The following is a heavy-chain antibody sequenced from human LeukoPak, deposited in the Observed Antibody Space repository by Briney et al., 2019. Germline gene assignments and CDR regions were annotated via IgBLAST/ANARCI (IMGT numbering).Heavy chain of an antibody. CDR3: ATSMGGGNIDY. CDR1: GLTFGSYT. Sequence: GGALRLSCTASGLTFGSYTMSWVRQAPGEGREGGSGITATGSRTYYADSVKGRVTISRDSSKNTLYLQLNSLRADDTAVYYCATSMGGGNIDYWGQGALVTVSS. V-gene: IGHV3-23*01. CDR2: ITATGSRT. J-gene: IGHJ4*02. D-gene: IGHD3-16*01.